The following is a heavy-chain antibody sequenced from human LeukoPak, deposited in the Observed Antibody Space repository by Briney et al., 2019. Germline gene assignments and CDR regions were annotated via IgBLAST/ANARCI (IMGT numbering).Heavy chain of an antibody. CDR3: ARQYPYYFDY. V-gene: IGHV4-39*01. J-gene: IGHJ4*02. CDR2: IFYSGST. CDR1: GASISSSSYY. Sequence: SETLSLTCTVSGASISSSSYYWGWIRQPPGKGLEWIGSIFYSGSTYYNPSLKSRVTISVDTSKNQFSLKLSSVTAADTAVYYCARQYPYYFDYWGQGTLVTVSS. D-gene: IGHD2-2*02.